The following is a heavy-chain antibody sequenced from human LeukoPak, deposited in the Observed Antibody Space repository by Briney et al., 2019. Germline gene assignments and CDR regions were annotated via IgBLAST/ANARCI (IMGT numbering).Heavy chain of an antibody. V-gene: IGHV4-59*08. Sequence: SETLSLTCTVSGGSISIYYWSWIRQPPGEGLEWIGDIYYSGSTNYNPSLKSRVTISVDTSKTQFSMKLSSVTATDTDVYYCATTPTGIAADGREEDYWGQGTLVTVS. CDR3: ATTPTGIAADGREEDY. D-gene: IGHD6-13*01. CDR2: IYYSGST. J-gene: IGHJ4*02. CDR1: GGSISIYY.